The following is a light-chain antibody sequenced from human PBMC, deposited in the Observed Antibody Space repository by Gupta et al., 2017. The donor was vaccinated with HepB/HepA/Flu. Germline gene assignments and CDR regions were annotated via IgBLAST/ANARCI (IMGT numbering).Light chain of an antibody. J-gene: IGKJ2*01. CDR3: QQSYSVPFT. CDR1: QSIRNY. Sequence: DIQMTQSPSSLSASVGDRVTITCRASQSIRNYLNWYQQKPGKAPKLLIYTASSLQSGVPTRFSGSGSGTDCTLTISSLQPEDFASYFGQQSYSVPFTCGQGTKLEIK. CDR2: TAS. V-gene: IGKV1-39*01.